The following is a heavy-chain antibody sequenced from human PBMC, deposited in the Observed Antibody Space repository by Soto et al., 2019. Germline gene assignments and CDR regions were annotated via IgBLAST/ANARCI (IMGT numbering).Heavy chain of an antibody. CDR3: ARNYDSSGNPYYYYGMDV. J-gene: IGHJ6*02. CDR2: IKQDGSEK. CDR1: GFTFSSYW. V-gene: IGHV3-7*01. D-gene: IGHD3-22*01. Sequence: GSLRLSCAASGFTFSSYWMSWVRQAPGKGLEWVANIKQDGSEKYYVDSVKGRFTISRDNAKNSLYLQMNSLRAEDTAVYYCARNYDSSGNPYYYYGMDVWGQGPTVTVSS.